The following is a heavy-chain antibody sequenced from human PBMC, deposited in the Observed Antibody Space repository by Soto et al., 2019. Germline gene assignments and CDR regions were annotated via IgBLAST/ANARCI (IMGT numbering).Heavy chain of an antibody. D-gene: IGHD6-13*01. V-gene: IGHV3-30-3*01. CDR2: ISYDGSNK. Sequence: HPGGSLRLSCAASGFTFSSYAMHWVRQAPGKGLEWVAVISYDGSNKYYADSVKGRFTISRDNSKNTLYLQMNSLRAEDTAVYYCARVSSWLNYYYYGMDVWGQGTTVTVSS. CDR1: GFTFSSYA. CDR3: ARVSSWLNYYYYGMDV. J-gene: IGHJ6*02.